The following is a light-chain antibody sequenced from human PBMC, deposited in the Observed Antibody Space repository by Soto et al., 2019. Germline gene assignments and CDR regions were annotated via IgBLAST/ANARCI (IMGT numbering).Light chain of an antibody. CDR1: SNDIGGYNY. J-gene: IGLJ2*01. CDR2: EVT. CDR3: SSYTSSTTVV. Sequence: QSALTQPASVSGSPGQSITISCSGTSNDIGGYNYVSWYQHHPGKAPKLMIFEVTNRPSGVSNRFSGSKSGNTASLTISGLQTEDEADYYCSSYTSSTTVVFGGRTKVTVL. V-gene: IGLV2-14*01.